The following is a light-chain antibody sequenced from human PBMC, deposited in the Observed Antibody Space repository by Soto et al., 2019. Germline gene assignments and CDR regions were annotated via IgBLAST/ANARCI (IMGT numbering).Light chain of an antibody. CDR1: RSLSSY. V-gene: IGKV1-39*01. CDR2: AAS. J-gene: IGKJ2*01. CDR3: QQSYGTPRT. Sequence: DIQMTQSPSSLSASVGDRVTISCRASRSLSSYLNWYQQKPGKAPKLLIYAASSLQSGVPSRFSGRGAGTDLTLTISSLQPKEIDTYYCQQSYGTPRTFGQGTKLEIK.